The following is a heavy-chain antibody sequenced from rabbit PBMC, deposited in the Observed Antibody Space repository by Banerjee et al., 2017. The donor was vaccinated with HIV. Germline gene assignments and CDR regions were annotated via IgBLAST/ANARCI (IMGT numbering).Heavy chain of an antibody. CDR2: IYAGSSGST. CDR3: ARGAGSSAPYFNF. CDR1: GFSFSSSYY. J-gene: IGHJ4*01. Sequence: QSLEESGGDLVKPGASLTLTCTASGFSFSSSYYMCWVRQAPGKGLEWIACIYAGSSGSTYYASWAKGRFTISKTSSTTVTLQMTSLTAADTATYFCARGAGSSAPYFNFWGPGTLVTVS. V-gene: IGHV1S40*01. D-gene: IGHD8-1*01.